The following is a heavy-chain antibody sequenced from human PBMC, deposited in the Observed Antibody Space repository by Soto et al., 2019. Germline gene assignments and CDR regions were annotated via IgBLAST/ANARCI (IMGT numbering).Heavy chain of an antibody. CDR3: ARGVRGGLSY. V-gene: IGHV3-7*01. CDR1: GFSFSSYW. J-gene: IGHJ4*02. D-gene: IGHD3-10*01. Sequence: EVQLVESGGGLVQPGGSLRLSCVASGFSFSSYWMTWVRQTPGRGLEWVANIKQDGSDRYYVASVKGRFTISRDNAKNSQYLQMKSLRDEDTAVYYCARGVRGGLSYWGQGTLVTVSS. CDR2: IKQDGSDR.